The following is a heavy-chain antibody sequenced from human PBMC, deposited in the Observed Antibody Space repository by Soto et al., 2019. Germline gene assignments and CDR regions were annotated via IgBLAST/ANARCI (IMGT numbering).Heavy chain of an antibody. CDR2: ISAYNGNT. D-gene: IGHD3-22*01. CDR3: ALDNYDSSGYYYYGMDV. Sequence: XSVKVSCKASVYTFTSYGISWVRQAPGQGLEWMGWISAYNGNTNYAQKLQGRVTMTTDTSTSTAYMELRSLRSDDTAVYYCALDNYDSSGYYYYGMDVWGQGTTVTVSS. V-gene: IGHV1-18*04. J-gene: IGHJ6*02. CDR1: VYTFTSYG.